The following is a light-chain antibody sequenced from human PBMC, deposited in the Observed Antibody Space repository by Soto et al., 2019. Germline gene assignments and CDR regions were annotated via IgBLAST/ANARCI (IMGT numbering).Light chain of an antibody. CDR2: DAS. Sequence: EIVLTQSPATLSLSPGARALLSCRARQSVSTFLAWFPQHPGQPPRLLIYDASSRATGIPDRFSGSGSGTDFTLTISRLEPEDSAVYYCHQYGSSRTFGQGTKVDIK. CDR1: QSVSTF. CDR3: HQYGSSRT. J-gene: IGKJ1*01. V-gene: IGKV3-20*01.